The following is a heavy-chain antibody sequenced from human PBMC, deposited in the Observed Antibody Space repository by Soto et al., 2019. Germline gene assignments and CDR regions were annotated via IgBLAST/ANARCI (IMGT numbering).Heavy chain of an antibody. CDR2: ISAFNGNT. CDR1: GYSFTNYG. V-gene: IGHV1-18*01. J-gene: IGHJ6*03. CDR3: ARDRGVAPPVAGNTHYYYYMDV. Sequence: QDQLVQSVAEVKKPGASVTVSCKASGYSFTNYGVTWVRQAPGQGLEWMGWISAFNGNTHYAQNLQGRVTMTTDASTSTAYMELRSLRSDDTAVYYCARDRGVAPPVAGNTHYYYYMDVWGKGTTVTVSS. D-gene: IGHD6-19*01.